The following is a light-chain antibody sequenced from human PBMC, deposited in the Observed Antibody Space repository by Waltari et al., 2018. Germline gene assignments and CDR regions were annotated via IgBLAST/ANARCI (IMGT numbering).Light chain of an antibody. CDR2: DAS. CDR1: NGITRW. Sequence: DIQMTQSPSTLSASVGDRVTITCRASNGITRWLAWYQQQPGKAPKLLTYDASSLESGVPSRFSGSGSGTEFTLTISSLQPDDFATYYCQEHVTYWAFGQGTKVEMK. J-gene: IGKJ1*01. V-gene: IGKV1-5*01. CDR3: QEHVTYWA.